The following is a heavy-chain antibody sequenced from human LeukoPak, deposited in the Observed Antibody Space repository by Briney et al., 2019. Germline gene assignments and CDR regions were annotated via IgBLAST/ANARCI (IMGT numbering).Heavy chain of an antibody. D-gene: IGHD3-10*01. CDR2: INSRSGGT. V-gene: IGHV1-2*02. CDR3: ARDRSYFYASGALYGMDV. Sequence: ASVKVSCKASGYTFTGYFIHWVRQAPGQGLEWMRWINSRSGGTNSAQKFQGRVTMTRDTSITTAYMELNSLRSDDTAVYYCARDRSYFYASGALYGMDVWGPGTTVIVSS. CDR1: GYTFTGYF. J-gene: IGHJ6*02.